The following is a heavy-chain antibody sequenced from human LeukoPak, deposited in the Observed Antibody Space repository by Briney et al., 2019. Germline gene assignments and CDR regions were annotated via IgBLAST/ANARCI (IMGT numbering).Heavy chain of an antibody. V-gene: IGHV3-23*01. CDR2: ISGNGGYT. Sequence: GGSLRLSCAASGFTFSSYAMSWVRQAPGKGLEWVSSISGNGGYTYHADSVKGRFTISGDNSKNTLYMQMNSLRAEDTAVYYCAKGNNGCYDSWGQGTLVTVSS. D-gene: IGHD2-15*01. J-gene: IGHJ4*02. CDR1: GFTFSSYA. CDR3: AKGNNGCYDS.